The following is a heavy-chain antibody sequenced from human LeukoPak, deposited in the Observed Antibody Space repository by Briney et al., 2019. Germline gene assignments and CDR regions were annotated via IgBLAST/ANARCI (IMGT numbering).Heavy chain of an antibody. CDR3: ARMDLDGGDSIGFDS. D-gene: IGHD2-21*02. Sequence: ASVKVSCKASGYTFTGYFMHWVRQAPGQGLEWMGWNNPNIGDASYAQKFQGRVTMTRDRSINTAYMELSRLTSDDTAVYYCARMDLDGGDSIGFDSWGQGTLVTVSS. CDR2: NNPNIGDA. J-gene: IGHJ5*01. CDR1: GYTFTGYF. V-gene: IGHV1-2*02.